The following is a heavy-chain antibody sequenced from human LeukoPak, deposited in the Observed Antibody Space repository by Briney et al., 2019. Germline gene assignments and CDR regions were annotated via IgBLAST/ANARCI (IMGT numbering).Heavy chain of an antibody. CDR1: GFTFRSYG. D-gene: IGHD6-19*01. Sequence: GGSLRLSCAASGFTFRSYGMHWVRPAPGKGLVWVAHIDTDGSSTIYADSVKGRFTISRDNAKNTLYLQMNSLRAEDTAVYYCTRGRGSGWSKYYDYWGQGTLVTVSS. V-gene: IGHV3-74*01. J-gene: IGHJ4*02. CDR3: TRGRGSGWSKYYDY. CDR2: IDTDGSST.